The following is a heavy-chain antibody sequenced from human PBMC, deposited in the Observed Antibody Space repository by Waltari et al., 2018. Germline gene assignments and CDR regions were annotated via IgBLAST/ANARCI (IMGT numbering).Heavy chain of an antibody. CDR2: TSHDGSDQ. V-gene: IGHV3-30*03. J-gene: IGHJ4*02. CDR1: GFTFRSYG. CDR3: ARACGGGTSCYYLDF. Sequence: QVQLVESGGGVVQPGGSLRLSCAASGFTFRSYGMHWVRQAPGKGLEWVAITSHDGSDQKYVDSAKGRFTISRDNSKNTLYLQMKSLRPEDTAIYYCARACGGGTSCYYLDFWGQGTLVTVSS. D-gene: IGHD2-2*01.